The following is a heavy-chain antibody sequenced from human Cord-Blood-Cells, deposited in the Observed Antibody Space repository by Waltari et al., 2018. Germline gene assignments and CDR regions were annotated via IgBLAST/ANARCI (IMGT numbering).Heavy chain of an antibody. CDR3: ARDRSDYIWGSYRYNAFDI. CDR2: INAGKCNT. D-gene: IGHD3-16*02. V-gene: IGHV1-3*01. Sequence: QVQLVQSGAEVKKPGASVKVSCKASGYTFTSYAMHWVRPAPGQRLEWMGWINAGKCNTKYSQKFQGRVTITRDTSASTAYMELSSLRSEDTAVYYCARDRSDYIWGSYRYNAFDIWGQGTMVTVSS. CDR1: GYTFTSYA. J-gene: IGHJ3*02.